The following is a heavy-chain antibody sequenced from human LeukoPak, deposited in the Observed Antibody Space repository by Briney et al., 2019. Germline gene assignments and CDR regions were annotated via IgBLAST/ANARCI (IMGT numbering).Heavy chain of an antibody. CDR3: ATGGMRFIDY. CDR1: GYTFSDYY. CDR2: VDPEDGET. D-gene: IGHD2-15*01. Sequence: ASVKVSCKVSGYTFSDYYMHWVQQAPGKGLEWMGLVDPEDGETIYAEKFQGRVTITADTSTDTAYMELSSLRSEDTAVYYCATGGMRFIDYWGQGTLVTVSS. V-gene: IGHV1-69-2*01. J-gene: IGHJ4*02.